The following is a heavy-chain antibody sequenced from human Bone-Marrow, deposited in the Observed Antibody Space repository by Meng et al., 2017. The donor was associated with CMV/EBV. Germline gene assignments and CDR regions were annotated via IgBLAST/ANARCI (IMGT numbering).Heavy chain of an antibody. CDR2: ISPYNGNT. D-gene: IGHD2-21*02. CDR3: ARGVKVVTDYWYFDL. Sequence: SGYTFTRFGVSWVRQPPGQGLEWVGWISPYNGNTKYAQKLQDRVTMTTDTPTSTAYMELRSLKSDDTAVYYCARGVKVVTDYWYFDLWGRGTLVTVSS. V-gene: IGHV1-18*01. CDR1: GYTFTRFG. J-gene: IGHJ2*01.